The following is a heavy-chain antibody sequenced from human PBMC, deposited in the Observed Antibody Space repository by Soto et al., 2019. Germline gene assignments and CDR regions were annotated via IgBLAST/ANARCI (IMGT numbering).Heavy chain of an antibody. Sequence: EGSLRLSCAASGFTFSSYAMHWVRQAPGKGLEWVAVISYDGSNKYYADSVKGRFTISRDNSKNTLYLQMNSLRAEDTAVYYCARVLLTTVTTSPYDYWGQGTLVTVSS. CDR1: GFTFSSYA. CDR3: ARVLLTTVTTSPYDY. J-gene: IGHJ4*02. V-gene: IGHV3-30-3*01. D-gene: IGHD4-17*01. CDR2: ISYDGSNK.